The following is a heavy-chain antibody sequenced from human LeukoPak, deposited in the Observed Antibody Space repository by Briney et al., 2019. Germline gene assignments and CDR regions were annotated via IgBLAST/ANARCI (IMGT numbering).Heavy chain of an antibody. CDR2: IIPIFGTA. CDR1: GGTFSSYA. V-gene: IGHV1-69*06. J-gene: IGHJ4*02. D-gene: IGHD6-13*01. Sequence: ASVRVSCKASGGTFSSYAISWVRQAPGQGLEWMGGIIPIFGTANYAQKFQGRVTITADKSTSTAYMELSSLRSEDTAVYYCARGGSWYGGYYFDYWGQGTLVTVSS. CDR3: ARGGSWYGGYYFDY.